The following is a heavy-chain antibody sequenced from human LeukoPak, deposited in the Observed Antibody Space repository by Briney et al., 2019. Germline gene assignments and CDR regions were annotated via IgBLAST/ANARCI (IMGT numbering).Heavy chain of an antibody. CDR3: ARSPQQWELPDFDY. V-gene: IGHV3-20*04. J-gene: IGHJ4*02. CDR2: INWNGGST. D-gene: IGHD1-26*01. Sequence: PGGSLRLSCAASGFTFDDYGMSWVRQAPGKGLEWVSGINWNGGSTGYADSVKGRFTISRDNAKNSQYLQMNSLRAEDTALYYCARSPQQWELPDFDYWGQGTLVTVSS. CDR1: GFTFDDYG.